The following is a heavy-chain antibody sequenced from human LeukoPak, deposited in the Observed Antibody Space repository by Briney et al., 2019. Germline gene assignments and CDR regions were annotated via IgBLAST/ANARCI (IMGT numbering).Heavy chain of an antibody. CDR2: ISSSSSYI. J-gene: IGHJ4*02. D-gene: IGHD1/OR15-1a*01. CDR1: GFTFSSYS. Sequence: PGGSLRLSCAASGFTFSSYSMNWVRQAPGKGLEWVSSISSSSSYIYYADSVKGRFTISRDNAKNSLYLQMNSLRAGDTAVYYCAKGTKPVMTIPDYWGQGILVTVSS. V-gene: IGHV3-21*01. CDR3: AKGTKPVMTIPDY.